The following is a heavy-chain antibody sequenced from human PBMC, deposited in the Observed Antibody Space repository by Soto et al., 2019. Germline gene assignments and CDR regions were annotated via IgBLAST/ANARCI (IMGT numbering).Heavy chain of an antibody. CDR3: ARGYSSSWHYFDY. V-gene: IGHV4-59*01. D-gene: IGHD6-13*01. CDR2: IYYSGST. J-gene: IGHJ4*02. CDR1: GGSISSYY. Sequence: SETLSLTCTVSGGSISSYYWSWIRQPPGKGLEWIGYIYYSGSTNYNPSLKSRVTISVDTSKNQFSLKLSSVTAADTAVYYCARGYSSSWHYFDYWGQGTLVTISS.